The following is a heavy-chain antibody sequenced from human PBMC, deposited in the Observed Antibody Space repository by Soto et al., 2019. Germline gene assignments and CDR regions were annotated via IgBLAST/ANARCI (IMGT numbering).Heavy chain of an antibody. CDR2: IIPIFGTA. CDR3: ALSQYYYDSSGFDAFDI. D-gene: IGHD3-22*01. CDR1: GGTFSSYA. J-gene: IGHJ3*02. Sequence: SVKVSCKASGGTFSSYAISWVRQAPGQGLEWMGGIIPIFGTANYAQKFQGRVTITADESTSTAYMELSSLRSEDTAVYYCALSQYYYDSSGFDAFDIRGQGTMVTVSS. V-gene: IGHV1-69*13.